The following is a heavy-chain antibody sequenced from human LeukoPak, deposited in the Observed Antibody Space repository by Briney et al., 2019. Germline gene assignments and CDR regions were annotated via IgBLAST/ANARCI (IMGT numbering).Heavy chain of an antibody. CDR2: ITGRGGNT. D-gene: IGHD6-25*01. CDR1: GFTFISFP. V-gene: IGHV3-23*01. CDR3: ARDRSAFDS. Sequence: SGGSLRLSCAASGFTFISFPMSWVRQAPGKGLQWVSGITGRGGNTYYADSVEGRFTISRDNSKNTLSLQMDSLRAEDTAIYYCARDRSAFDSWGQGTLVTVSS. J-gene: IGHJ4*02.